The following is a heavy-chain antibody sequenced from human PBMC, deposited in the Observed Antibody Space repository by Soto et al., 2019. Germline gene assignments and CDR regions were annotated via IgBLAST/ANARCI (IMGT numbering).Heavy chain of an antibody. D-gene: IGHD2-8*01. J-gene: IGHJ4*02. CDR1: GYIFTSYP. CDR2: INTGTGNT. Sequence: ASVKVSCKASGYIFTSYPIHWVRQAPGQRLEWMGWINTGTGNTKYSQNFQGRVTTTRDTSASTAYMELSSLRSEDTAVYYCARDKNGLGDYWGQGTLVTVSP. CDR3: ARDKNGLGDY. V-gene: IGHV1-3*04.